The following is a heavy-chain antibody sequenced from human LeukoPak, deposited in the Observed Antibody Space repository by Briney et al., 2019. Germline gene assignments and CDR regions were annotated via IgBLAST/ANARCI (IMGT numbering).Heavy chain of an antibody. CDR2: ISYSGNT. CDR1: GYSISNSNW. D-gene: IGHD3-22*01. V-gene: IGHV4-28*01. CDR3: ARRVIGGYYNDY. J-gene: IGHJ4*02. Sequence: PSEILSLTSAVSGYSISNSNWWGWVRQPPGKGLEWIGYISYSGNTYYNPSLKSRVTMSVDTSKNQFSLKLSSVTAVDTAVYYCARRVIGGYYNDYWGQGTLVTVSS.